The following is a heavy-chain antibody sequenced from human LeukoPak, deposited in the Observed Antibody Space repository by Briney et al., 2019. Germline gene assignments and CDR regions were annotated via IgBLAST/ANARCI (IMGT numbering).Heavy chain of an antibody. D-gene: IGHD2-15*01. Sequence: SGGSLRLSCAASGFTFSSYGMHWVRQAPGKGLEWVAFIRYDGSNKYYADSVKGRFTISRDNSKNTLYLQMNSLRAEDTAVYYCAKVRCSGGSCYSGPPDYWGQGTLVTVSS. V-gene: IGHV3-30*02. CDR1: GFTFSSYG. J-gene: IGHJ4*02. CDR2: IRYDGSNK. CDR3: AKVRCSGGSCYSGPPDY.